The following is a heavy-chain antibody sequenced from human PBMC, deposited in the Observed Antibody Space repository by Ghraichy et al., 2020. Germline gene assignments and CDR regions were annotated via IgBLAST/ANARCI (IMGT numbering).Heavy chain of an antibody. J-gene: IGHJ4*02. Sequence: LRLSCTVSGGSISSGDYYWSWIRQPPGKGLEWIGYIYYSGSTYYNPSLKSRVTISVDTSKNQFSLKLSSVTAADTAVYYCASVGYSYGSDYWGQGTLVTVSS. V-gene: IGHV4-30-4*01. D-gene: IGHD5-18*01. CDR2: IYYSGST. CDR3: ASVGYSYGSDY. CDR1: GGSISSGDYY.